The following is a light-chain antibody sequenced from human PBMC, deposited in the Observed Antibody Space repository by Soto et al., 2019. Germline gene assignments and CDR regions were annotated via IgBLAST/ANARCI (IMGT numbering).Light chain of an antibody. CDR2: AAS. V-gene: IGKV1-12*01. Sequence: DIQMTPSPSSVSASIGDRVTITCRASQGINNWLAWYQQTPGKAPKLLIYAASTLQSGVPSRFSGSGSGTDFTLTISSLQPEDFATYYCQQANSFPHTVGGGTKVEIK. J-gene: IGKJ4*01. CDR3: QQANSFPHT. CDR1: QGINNW.